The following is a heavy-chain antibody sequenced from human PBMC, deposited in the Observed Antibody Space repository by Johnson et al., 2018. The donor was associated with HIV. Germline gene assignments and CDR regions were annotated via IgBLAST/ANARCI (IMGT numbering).Heavy chain of an antibody. Sequence: QVQLVESGGGLVQPGGSLRLSCAASGFTFSSYGMHWVRQAPGKGLEWVAVIWYDGSNKYYADSVKGRFTISRDNSKNTLYLQMNSLRAEDTAVYYCAKIGDTAMVTGAFDIWGQGTMVTVSS. D-gene: IGHD5-18*01. V-gene: IGHV3-33*06. J-gene: IGHJ3*02. CDR1: GFTFSSYG. CDR2: IWYDGSNK. CDR3: AKIGDTAMVTGAFDI.